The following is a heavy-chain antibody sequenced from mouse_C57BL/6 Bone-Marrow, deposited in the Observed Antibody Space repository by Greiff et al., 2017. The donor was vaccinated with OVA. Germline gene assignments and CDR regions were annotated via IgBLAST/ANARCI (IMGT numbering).Heavy chain of an antibody. CDR3: ARWEYDTWFAY. J-gene: IGHJ3*01. CDR1: GYTFTSYW. D-gene: IGHD2-14*01. CDR2: IDPSDSET. V-gene: IGHV1-52*01. Sequence: QVQLKQPGAELVRPGSSVKLSCKASGYTFTSYWMHWVKQRPIQGLEWIGNIDPSDSETHYNQKFKDKATLTVDKSSSTAYMQLSSLTSEDSAVDYCARWEYDTWFAYGGQGTLVTVSA.